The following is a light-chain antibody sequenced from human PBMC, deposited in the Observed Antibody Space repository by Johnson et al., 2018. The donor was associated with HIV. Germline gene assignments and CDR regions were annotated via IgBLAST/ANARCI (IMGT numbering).Light chain of an antibody. CDR2: EDN. J-gene: IGLJ1*01. Sequence: QSVLTQPPSVSAAPGQKVTISCSGSSSNIGNNYVSWYQQLPGTAPKLLMYEDNKRPSGIPDRFSGSKSGTSATLGITGVQTGDEADYYCGTWDSSLNAYVFGAATKVAVL. V-gene: IGLV1-51*02. CDR1: SSNIGNNY. CDR3: GTWDSSLNAYV.